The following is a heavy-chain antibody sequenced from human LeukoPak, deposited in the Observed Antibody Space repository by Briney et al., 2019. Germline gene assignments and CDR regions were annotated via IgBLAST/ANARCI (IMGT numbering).Heavy chain of an antibody. CDR1: GGTFSSYA. Sequence: ASVKVSCKASGGTFSSYAISWVRQSPGQGLEWMGGIIPIFGTANYAQKFQGRVTITADESTSTAYMELSSLRSEDTAVYYCARVHSSSRDFDYWGQGTLVTVSS. J-gene: IGHJ4*02. V-gene: IGHV1-69*13. D-gene: IGHD6-13*01. CDR3: ARVHSSSRDFDY. CDR2: IIPIFGTA.